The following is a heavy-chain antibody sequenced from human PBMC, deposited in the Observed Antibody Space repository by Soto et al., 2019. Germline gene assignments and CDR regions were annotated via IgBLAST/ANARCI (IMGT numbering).Heavy chain of an antibody. CDR1: GFTFSSYN. J-gene: IGHJ6*03. CDR2: ISLSSSTI. Sequence: EVQLVESGGGLVQPGGSLRLSCAASGFTFSSYNMNWVRQGPGKGLEWISDISLSSSTIFYADSVKGRFTISRDNAKNSLSLQMNSLRAEDTAVYYCARDSRNYYYYMDVWGKGTTVTLSS. V-gene: IGHV3-48*01. CDR3: ARDSRNYYYYMDV.